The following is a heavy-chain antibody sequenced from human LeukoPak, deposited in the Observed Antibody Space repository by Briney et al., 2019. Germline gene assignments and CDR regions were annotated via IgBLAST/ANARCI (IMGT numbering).Heavy chain of an antibody. J-gene: IGHJ6*03. D-gene: IGHD4-17*01. CDR2: LSGSGGST. CDR1: GFTFSSHA. Sequence: GGSLRLSCAASGFTFSSHAMSWVRQAPGKGLEWVSSLSGSGGSTYHADSVKGRFSISRDNSKNTLYLQLNCLRAEDTAVYYCAKGGSTSRVTTSRVVFGYYYYMDVWGKGTPVTVSS. CDR3: AKGGSTSRVTTSRVVFGYYYYMDV. V-gene: IGHV3-23*01.